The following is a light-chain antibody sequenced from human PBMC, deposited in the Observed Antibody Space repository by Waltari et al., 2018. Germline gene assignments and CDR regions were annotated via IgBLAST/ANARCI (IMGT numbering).Light chain of an antibody. CDR2: GAS. CDR1: QTLNSNY. CDR3: QQYGSSPYS. J-gene: IGKJ2*01. V-gene: IGKV3-20*01. Sequence: EIVLTQSPGTLSLSAGERATLSCKASQTLNSNYLAWYQQKPGQYPRLLIFGASRRVTGIPDRFSGSGSGTDFTLTISRLETEDSALYSCQQYGSSPYSFGQGARVEIK.